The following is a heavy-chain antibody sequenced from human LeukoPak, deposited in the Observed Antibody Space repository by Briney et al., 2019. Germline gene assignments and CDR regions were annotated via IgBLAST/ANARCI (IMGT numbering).Heavy chain of an antibody. CDR1: GGSISSISSNTYH. Sequence: SETLSLTCIVSGGSISSISSNTYHWGWIRQPPGKGLEWIGSIYYSGSTYYNPSLKSRVTISVDTSKNQFSLKLSSVTAADTALYYCAREMGVVTAHGIDVWGQGTTVTVSS. CDR2: IYYSGST. CDR3: AREMGVVTAHGIDV. D-gene: IGHD4-23*01. V-gene: IGHV4-39*02. J-gene: IGHJ6*02.